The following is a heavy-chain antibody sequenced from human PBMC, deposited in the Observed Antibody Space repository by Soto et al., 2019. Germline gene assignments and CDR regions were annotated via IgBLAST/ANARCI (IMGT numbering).Heavy chain of an antibody. J-gene: IGHJ4*02. V-gene: IGHV4-34*01. CDR1: GGSFSDYY. Sequence: SETLSLTCGVYGGSFSDYYWSWIRQSPAKGLEWIGSIYYSGSTYYNPSLKSRVTISVDTSKNQFSLKLSSVTAADTAVYYCARALSPFTIFGVVYFDYWGQGTLVTVSS. D-gene: IGHD3-3*01. CDR2: IYYSGST. CDR3: ARALSPFTIFGVVYFDY.